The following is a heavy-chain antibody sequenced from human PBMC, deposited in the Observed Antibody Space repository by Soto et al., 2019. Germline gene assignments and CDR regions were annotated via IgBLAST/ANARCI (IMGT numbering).Heavy chain of an antibody. CDR3: AKESGGRISSGWMTDY. Sequence: GGSLRLSCAASGFTFSSYGMHWVRQAPGKGLEWVAVISYDGSNKYYADSVKGRFTISRDNSKNTLYLQMNSLRAEDTAVYYCAKESGGRISSGWMTDYWGQGTLVTVSS. V-gene: IGHV3-30*18. CDR2: ISYDGSNK. CDR1: GFTFSSYG. D-gene: IGHD6-19*01. J-gene: IGHJ4*02.